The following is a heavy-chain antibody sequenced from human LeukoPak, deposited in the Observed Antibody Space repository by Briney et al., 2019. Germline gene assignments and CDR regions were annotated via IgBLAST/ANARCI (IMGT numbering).Heavy chain of an antibody. Sequence: PTGGSLRLSCAASGFTFSSYSMNWVRQAPGKGLEWVSYISSSSSNIYYADSVKGRFTISRDNAKNSLYLQMNSLRAEDTAVYYCARGRSYWGPPYYFDYWGQGTLVTVSS. CDR3: ARGRSYWGPPYYFDY. CDR2: ISSSSSNI. CDR1: GFTFSSYS. V-gene: IGHV3-48*01. J-gene: IGHJ4*02. D-gene: IGHD1-26*01.